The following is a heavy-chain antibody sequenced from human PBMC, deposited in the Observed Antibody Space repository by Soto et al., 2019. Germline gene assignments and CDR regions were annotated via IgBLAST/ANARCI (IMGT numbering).Heavy chain of an antibody. J-gene: IGHJ3*02. D-gene: IGHD6-19*01. CDR3: ARFNSGAFHI. V-gene: IGHV1-3*01. CDR2: MNPLNGDT. Sequence: QVQLVQSGAEVKKPGASVKVSCKASGYTFTTYSMHWVRQAPGQRLEWMGWMNPLNGDTKYSQRFHGRLTIIRDTSAITAYMELSSLRSEDTAIYYFARFNSGAFHIWGQCTMVTVSS. CDR1: GYTFTTYS.